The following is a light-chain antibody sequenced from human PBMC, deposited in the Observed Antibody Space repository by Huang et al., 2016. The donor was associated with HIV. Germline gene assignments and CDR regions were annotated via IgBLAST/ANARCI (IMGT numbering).Light chain of an antibody. J-gene: IGKJ4*01. Sequence: EIVMTQSPATLSVSPGERVTLSCRANRSVSTNLAWYQKRPGQAPMLLIYGSSTRAPGIPARFSGSGSGTDFSLTISSLQSEDFALYYCHQYNNWLLSFGGGTRVDI. V-gene: IGKV3-15*01. CDR3: HQYNNWLLS. CDR2: GSS. CDR1: RSVSTN.